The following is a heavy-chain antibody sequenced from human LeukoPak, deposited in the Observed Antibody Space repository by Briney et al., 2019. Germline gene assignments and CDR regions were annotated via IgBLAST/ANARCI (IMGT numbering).Heavy chain of an antibody. D-gene: IGHD2-15*01. CDR1: GYTFTGYY. CDR2: INPNSGGT. V-gene: IGHV1-2*02. Sequence: ASVKVSCKASGYTFTGYYMHWVRQAPGQGLEWMGWINPNSGGTNYGQKFQGRVTMTRDTSISTAYMELSRLRSDDTAVYYCATSSPNFCGGSRYVFGPRGQGTLVTVSS. CDR3: ATSSPNFCGGSRYVFGP. J-gene: IGHJ5*02.